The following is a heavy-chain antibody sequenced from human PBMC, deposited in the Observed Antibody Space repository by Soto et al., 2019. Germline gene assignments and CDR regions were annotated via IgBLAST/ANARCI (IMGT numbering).Heavy chain of an antibody. CDR3: ASLQIEYSSSYTRAFDY. D-gene: IGHD6-6*01. CDR1: GFIFADFW. V-gene: IGHV5-51*01. Sequence: GESLKISCKASGFIFADFWIGWVRQMPGKGLEWVGIIHPGDSHTIYSPSLQGQVTISADRSVSTIYLQWNSLKPSDTAMYYCASLQIEYSSSYTRAFDYWGQGTLVTVSS. J-gene: IGHJ4*02. CDR2: IHPGDSHT.